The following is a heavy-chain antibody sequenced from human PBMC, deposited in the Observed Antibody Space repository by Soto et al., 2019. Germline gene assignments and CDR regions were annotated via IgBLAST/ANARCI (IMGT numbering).Heavy chain of an antibody. Sequence: PSETLSLTCAVYGESFSAYYWTWIRQPPGKGLEWIGEINHSGSTYYNPSLKSRVTISLDTSKNQFSLKLSSVTAADTAVYYCARSVFPWGQGTLVTVSS. CDR3: ARSVFP. CDR1: GESFSAYY. J-gene: IGHJ5*02. CDR2: INHSGST. V-gene: IGHV4-34*09.